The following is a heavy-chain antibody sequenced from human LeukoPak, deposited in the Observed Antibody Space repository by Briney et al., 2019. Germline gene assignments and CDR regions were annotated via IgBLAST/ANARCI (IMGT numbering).Heavy chain of an antibody. V-gene: IGHV1-18*01. CDR2: ISAYNGNT. J-gene: IGHJ4*02. CDR3: ARDFLSYYGSGSYDY. D-gene: IGHD3-10*01. CDR1: GYTFTSYG. Sequence: GASVKVSCKASGYTFTSYGISWVRQAPGQGLEWMGWISAYNGNTNYAQKLQGRVTMTTDTSTSTAYMELRSLRSDDTVVYYCARDFLSYYGSGSYDYWGQGTLVTVSS.